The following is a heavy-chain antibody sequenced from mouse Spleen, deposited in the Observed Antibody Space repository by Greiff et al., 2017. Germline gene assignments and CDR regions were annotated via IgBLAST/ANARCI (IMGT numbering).Heavy chain of an antibody. J-gene: IGHJ1*01. V-gene: IGHV1-59*01. CDR2: IDPSDSYT. Sequence: QVQLQQPGAELVRPGTSVKLSCKASGYTFTSYWMHWVKQRPGQGLEWIGVIDPSDSYTNYNQKFKGKATLTVDTSSSTAYMQLSSLTSEDSAVYYCARNDYYGYRWYFDVWGAGTTVTVSS. CDR3: ARNDYYGYRWYFDV. CDR1: GYTFTSYW. D-gene: IGHD1-2*01.